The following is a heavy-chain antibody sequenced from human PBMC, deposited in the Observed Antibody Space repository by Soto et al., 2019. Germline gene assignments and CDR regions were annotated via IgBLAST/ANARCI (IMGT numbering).Heavy chain of an antibody. CDR3: ASQYSSSWYANWFDP. CDR1: GGSFRGYY. D-gene: IGHD6-13*01. V-gene: IGHV4-34*01. Sequence: QVQLQQWGAGLLKPSETLSLTCAVYGGSFRGYYWSWIRQPPGKGLEWIGEITHSGSTNYNPSLKSRVTISVDTSKNQFSLKLSSVTAADTAVYYCASQYSSSWYANWFDPWGQGTLVTVSS. CDR2: ITHSGST. J-gene: IGHJ5*02.